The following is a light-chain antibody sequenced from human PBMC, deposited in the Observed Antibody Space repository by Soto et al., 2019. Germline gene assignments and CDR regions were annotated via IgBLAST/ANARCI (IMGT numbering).Light chain of an antibody. J-gene: IGKJ2*01. Sequence: DIQMTQSPSTLSASVGDRVTITCRASQSISSWLAWYQQKPGKAPKLLIYKTSSLESGVPSRFSGSGSGTEFILTISSLQPDDFATYYCQQYNSYPYTFGQGTKVEIK. CDR3: QQYNSYPYT. CDR1: QSISSW. CDR2: KTS. V-gene: IGKV1-5*03.